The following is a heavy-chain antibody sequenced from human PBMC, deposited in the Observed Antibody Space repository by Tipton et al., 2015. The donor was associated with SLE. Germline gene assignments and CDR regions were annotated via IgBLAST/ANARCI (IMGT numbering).Heavy chain of an antibody. CDR2: IYYSGTV. J-gene: IGHJ4*02. CDR3: ARIRPGHGDPFDF. CDR1: GGSIINRSYY. V-gene: IGHV4-39*07. D-gene: IGHD4-17*01. Sequence: TLSLTCSVSGGSIINRSYYWGWIRQPPGKGLEWIGSIYYSGTVYYNPSLKSRVTISVDTSKNHFSLKLTSVTAADTAVYYCARIRPGHGDPFDFWGQGTLVTVSS.